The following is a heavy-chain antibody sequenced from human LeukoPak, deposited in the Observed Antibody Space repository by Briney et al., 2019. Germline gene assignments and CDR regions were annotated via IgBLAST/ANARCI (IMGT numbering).Heavy chain of an antibody. CDR3: ARDLEYDFWSGYYYYGMDV. V-gene: IGHV1-2*06. CDR2: INPNSGGT. D-gene: IGHD3-3*01. Sequence: ASVKVSCKASGYTFTGYYMHWVRQAPGQGLEWMGRINPNSGGTNYAQKFQGRVTMTRDTSISTAYMELNRLRSDDTAVYYCARDLEYDFWSGYYYYGMDVWGQGTTVTVSS. J-gene: IGHJ6*02. CDR1: GYTFTGYY.